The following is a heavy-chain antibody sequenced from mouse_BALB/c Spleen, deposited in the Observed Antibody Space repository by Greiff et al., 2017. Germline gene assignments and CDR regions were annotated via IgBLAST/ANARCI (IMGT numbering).Heavy chain of an antibody. D-gene: IGHD2-2*01. J-gene: IGHJ3*01. CDR3: VSPGSWFAY. CDR2: IWTGGGT. Sequence: QVQLKESGPGLVAPSQSLSITCTVSGFSLTSYDISWIRQPPGKGLEWLGVIWTGGGTNYNSAFMSRLSISKDNSKSQVFLKMNSLQTDDTAIYYCVSPGSWFAYWGQGTLVTVSA. CDR1: GFSLTSYD. V-gene: IGHV2-9-2*01.